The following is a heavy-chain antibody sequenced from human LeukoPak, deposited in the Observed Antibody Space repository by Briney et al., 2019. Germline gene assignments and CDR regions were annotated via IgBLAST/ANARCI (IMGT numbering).Heavy chain of an antibody. Sequence: PGGSLRLSCAASGFAFSTYWMSWVRQVPGKGLEWVANIRGDGSEIHYLGSVKGRFTISRDNAKNSLYLQMNSLRAEDTAVYYCARDEWWQFIAVAITSYFDCWGQGTLVTVSS. V-gene: IGHV3-7*01. D-gene: IGHD6-19*01. J-gene: IGHJ4*02. CDR2: IRGDGSEI. CDR3: ARDEWWQFIAVAITSYFDC. CDR1: GFAFSTYW.